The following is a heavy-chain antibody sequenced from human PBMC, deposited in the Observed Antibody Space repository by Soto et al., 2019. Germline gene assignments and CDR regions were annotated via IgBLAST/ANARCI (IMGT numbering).Heavy chain of an antibody. D-gene: IGHD6-19*01. CDR1: GGSVTSGSYY. CDR2: IFYSGRT. CDR3: ERDVTSSCWHPPEST. Sequence: QVQLQESGPGLVKPSETLSLTCTVSGGSVTSGSYYWSWIRQPPGKGLEGIGYIFYSGRTNYNPSLKSRINISVDTSKNQSSLRLRSVTAADTAVYYCERDVTSSCWHPPESTWGQGTLVTVSS. J-gene: IGHJ5*02. V-gene: IGHV4-61*01.